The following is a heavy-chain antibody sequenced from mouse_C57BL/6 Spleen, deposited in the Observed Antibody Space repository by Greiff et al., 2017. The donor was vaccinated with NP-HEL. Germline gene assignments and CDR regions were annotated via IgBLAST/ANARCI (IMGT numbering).Heavy chain of an antibody. D-gene: IGHD2-3*01. CDR2: IHPNSGST. CDR3: ARSAYDGYPWYFDV. V-gene: IGHV1-64*01. J-gene: IGHJ1*03. Sequence: QVQLQQPGAELVKPGASVKLSCKASGYTFTSYWMHWVKQRPGQGLEWIGMIHPNSGSTNYNEKFKSKATLTVDKSSSTAYMQLSSLTSEDSAVYYCARSAYDGYPWYFDVWGTGTTVTVSS. CDR1: GYTFTSYW.